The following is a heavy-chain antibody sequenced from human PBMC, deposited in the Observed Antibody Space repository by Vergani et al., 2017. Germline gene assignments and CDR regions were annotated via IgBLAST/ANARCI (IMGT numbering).Heavy chain of an antibody. CDR1: GFTFSSYG. J-gene: IGHJ6*03. Sequence: VQLVESGGGVVQPGRSLRLSCAASGFTFSSYGMHWVRQAPGKGLEWVANIKQDGSEKYYVDSVKGRFTISRGNAKNSLYLQMNSLRAEDTAVYYCARDTVVVVPAAHYYYYYMDVWGKGTTVTVSS. CDR3: ARDTVVVVPAAHYYYYYMDV. CDR2: IKQDGSEK. D-gene: IGHD2-2*01. V-gene: IGHV3-7*01.